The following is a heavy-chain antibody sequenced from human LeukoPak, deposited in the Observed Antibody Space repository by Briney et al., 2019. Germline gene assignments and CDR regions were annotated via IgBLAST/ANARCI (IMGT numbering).Heavy chain of an antibody. Sequence: ASVKVSCKASGYTFTTYGISWVRQAPGQGLEWMGWISAYNGNTNYAQNLQGRVTMTTDTSTSTAYMELRSLTSNDTAVYYCARGRYCSGTSCYKVYYCYMDVWGKGTTVTVSS. CDR2: ISAYNGNT. J-gene: IGHJ6*03. CDR3: ARGRYCSGTSCYKVYYCYMDV. D-gene: IGHD2-2*02. CDR1: GYTFTTYG. V-gene: IGHV1-18*01.